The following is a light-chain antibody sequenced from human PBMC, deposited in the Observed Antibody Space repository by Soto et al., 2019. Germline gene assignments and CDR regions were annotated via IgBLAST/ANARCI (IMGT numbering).Light chain of an antibody. CDR2: EVT. J-gene: IGLJ2*01. CDR1: SNDVGGYNY. Sequence: QSALTQPASVSGSPGQSITISCTGTSNDVGGYNYVSWYQQHPGKAPQLIIYEVTNRPSGISNRFSASKSGNTASLTISGLQADDEADYYCSSYSSGSTLVLFGGGTKLTVL. CDR3: SSYSSGSTLVL. V-gene: IGLV2-14*01.